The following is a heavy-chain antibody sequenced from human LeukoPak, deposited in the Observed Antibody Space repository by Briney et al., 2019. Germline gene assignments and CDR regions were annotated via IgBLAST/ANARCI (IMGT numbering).Heavy chain of an antibody. V-gene: IGHV4-59*01. D-gene: IGHD3-3*01. CDR3: ARRFLEWSLAIDY. J-gene: IGHJ4*02. CDR2: IYYSGST. Sequence: PSETLSLTCTVSGGSISSYYWSWIRQPPGKGLEWIGYIYYSGSTNYNPSLKSRVTISVDTSKNQFSLKLSSVTAADTAVYYCARRFLEWSLAIDYWGQGTLVTVSS. CDR1: GGSISSYY.